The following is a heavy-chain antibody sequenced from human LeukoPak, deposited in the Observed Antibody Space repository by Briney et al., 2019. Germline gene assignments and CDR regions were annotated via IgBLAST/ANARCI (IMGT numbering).Heavy chain of an antibody. CDR2: IYYSGST. J-gene: IGHJ4*02. CDR1: GGSISSGDYY. D-gene: IGHD2-2*01. V-gene: IGHV4-30-4*08. Sequence: PSETLSPTCTVSGGSISSGDYYWSWIRQPPGKGLEWIGYIYYSGSTYYNPSLKSRVTISVDTSKNQFSLKLSSVTAADTAVYYCARDPLGYCSSTSCPPDYWGQGTLVTVSS. CDR3: ARDPLGYCSSTSCPPDY.